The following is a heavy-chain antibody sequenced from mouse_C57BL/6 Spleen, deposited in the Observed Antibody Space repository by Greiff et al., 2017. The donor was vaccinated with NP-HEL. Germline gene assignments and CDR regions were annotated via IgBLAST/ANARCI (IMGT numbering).Heavy chain of an antibody. CDR1: GYTFTSYW. Sequence: QVQLKQPGTELVKPGASVKLSCKASGYTFTSYWMHWVKQRPGQGLEWIGNINPSNGGTNYNEKFESKATLTVDKSSSTAYMQLSSLTSEDSAVYYCARGGLLHYFDYWGQGTTLTVSS. CDR3: ARGGLLHYFDY. J-gene: IGHJ2*01. V-gene: IGHV1-53*01. CDR2: INPSNGGT. D-gene: IGHD1-1*01.